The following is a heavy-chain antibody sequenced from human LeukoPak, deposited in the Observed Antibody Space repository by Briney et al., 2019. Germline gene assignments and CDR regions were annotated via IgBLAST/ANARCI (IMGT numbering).Heavy chain of an antibody. V-gene: IGHV3-23*01. D-gene: IGHD6-19*01. J-gene: IGHJ4*02. CDR2: IGPSGDKT. CDR3: AKDIDWLAFED. CDR1: GFTFNIHG. Sequence: GGTLRLSCAASGFTFNIHGMNWVRQAPGKGPEWVSGIGPSGDKTYYADSVKGRFTISRDNSENTVYLQMNSLRVEDTAVYYCAKDIDWLAFEDWGQGTLVTVSS.